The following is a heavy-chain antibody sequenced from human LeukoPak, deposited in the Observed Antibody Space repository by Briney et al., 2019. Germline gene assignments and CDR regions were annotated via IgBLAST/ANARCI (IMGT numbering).Heavy chain of an antibody. J-gene: IGHJ5*02. CDR2: IYYSGST. CDR3: ARERMAGDYYVPFDP. D-gene: IGHD4-17*01. CDR1: GGSISSSSYY. Sequence: SETLSLTCTVSGGSISSSSYYWGWIRQPQGKGLEWIGSIYYSGSTYYNPSLKSRVTISVDTSKNQFSLKLSSVTAADTAVYYCARERMAGDYYVPFDPWGQGTLVTVSS. V-gene: IGHV4-39*02.